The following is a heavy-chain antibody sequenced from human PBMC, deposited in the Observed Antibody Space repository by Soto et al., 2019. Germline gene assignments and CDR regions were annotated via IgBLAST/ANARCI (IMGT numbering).Heavy chain of an antibody. CDR2: ITSSGSFI. CDR1: GFTFINST. J-gene: IGHJ4*02. CDR3: ARVPAASDRTAFYYVSKFFYFDY. D-gene: IGHD3-22*01. V-gene: IGHV3-21*01. Sequence: PGGSLSLSCAASGFTFINSTMNWVRQAPGKGLEWVACITSSGSFIYYADSMKGRFTISRDDAKKSLYLQMNSLRAEDTAVYYCARVPAASDRTAFYYVSKFFYFDYWGRGTQVTVSS.